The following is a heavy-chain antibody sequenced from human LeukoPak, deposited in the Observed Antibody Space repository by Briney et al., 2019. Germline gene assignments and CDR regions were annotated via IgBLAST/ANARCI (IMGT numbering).Heavy chain of an antibody. J-gene: IGHJ6*02. CDR3: ASCSGGSCYAYYGMDV. D-gene: IGHD2-15*01. V-gene: IGHV3-23*01. CDR2: ISGSGGST. CDR1: GFTFSSYA. Sequence: GGSLRLSCAAPGFTFSSYAMSWVRQAPGKGLEWVSAISGSGGSTYYADSVKGRFTISRDNSKNTLYLQMNSLRAEDTAVYYCASCSGGSCYAYYGMDVWGQGTTVTVSS.